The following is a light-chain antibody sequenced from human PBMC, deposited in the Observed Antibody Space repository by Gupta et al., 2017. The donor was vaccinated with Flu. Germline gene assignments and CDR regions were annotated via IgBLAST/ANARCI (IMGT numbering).Light chain of an antibody. V-gene: IGLV2-23*01. CDR2: EGS. Sequence: QSALTQPASVSGSPGQSINISCTGSSSEIGSYNLVFWYQQYPGKAPKLLIYEGSERPSGVSSRFSGSRSGNTASLTISGLQAEDEATYYCCSYTGRSPVVFGGGTTVTVL. CDR3: CSYTGRSPVV. CDR1: SSEIGSYNL. J-gene: IGLJ2*01.